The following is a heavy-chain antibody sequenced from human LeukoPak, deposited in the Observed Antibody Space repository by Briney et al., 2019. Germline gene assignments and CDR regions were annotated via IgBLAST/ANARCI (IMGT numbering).Heavy chain of an antibody. D-gene: IGHD1-26*01. Sequence: PSQTLSLTCTVSGGSISSGGYYWRWIRQPPGKGLEWIGYIYYSGSTYYNPSLKSRVTISVDTSKNQFSLKLSSVTAADTAVYYCAISLKYSGSYSPYAFDIWGQGTMVTVSS. CDR3: AISLKYSGSYSPYAFDI. J-gene: IGHJ3*02. V-gene: IGHV4-31*03. CDR2: IYYSGST. CDR1: GGSISSGGYY.